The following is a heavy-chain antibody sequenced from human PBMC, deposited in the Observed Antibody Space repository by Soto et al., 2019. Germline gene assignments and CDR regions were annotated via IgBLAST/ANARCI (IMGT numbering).Heavy chain of an antibody. V-gene: IGHV4-4*02. CDR2: IFHTGSA. J-gene: IGHJ5*02. CDR3: ARHIAVSGTRGFDP. Sequence: QVQLQESGPGLMKPSGTLSLTCAVSGGSITSNWWSWVRQPLGKGLEWIAEIFHTGSANYNPSLMGRLTIAIDKSKIHLSLNLNSVTAADTAVYYCARHIAVSGTRGFDPWGQGTRVTVSS. CDR1: GGSITSNW. D-gene: IGHD2-21*01.